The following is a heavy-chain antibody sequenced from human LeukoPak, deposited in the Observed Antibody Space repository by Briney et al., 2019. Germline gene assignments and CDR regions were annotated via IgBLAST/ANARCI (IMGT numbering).Heavy chain of an antibody. J-gene: IGHJ4*02. D-gene: IGHD3-10*01. CDR1: GFTFSSYG. CDR2: ISYGGSNK. CDR3: AKDLRAYYYGSGSFDY. Sequence: GGSLRLSCAASGFTFSSYGMHWVRQAPGKGLEWVAVISYGGSNKYYADSVKGRFTISRDNSKNTLYLQMNSLRAEDTAVYYCAKDLRAYYYGSGSFDYWGQGTLVTVSS. V-gene: IGHV3-30*18.